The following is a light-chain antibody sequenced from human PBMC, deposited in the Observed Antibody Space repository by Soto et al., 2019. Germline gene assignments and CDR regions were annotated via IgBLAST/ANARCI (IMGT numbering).Light chain of an antibody. J-gene: IGLJ3*02. CDR1: SSDVYGYNS. V-gene: IGLV2-11*01. Sequence: QSVLTQPRSVSGSPGHSVTISCTGTSSDVYGYNSVSWYQQHPGKAPKLIIYDVFKRPSGVPDRFSGSKSGSTPSLTISGLQTEDEADYYCCSYAGSYTYWVFGGGTKLTVL. CDR3: CSYAGSYTYWV. CDR2: DVF.